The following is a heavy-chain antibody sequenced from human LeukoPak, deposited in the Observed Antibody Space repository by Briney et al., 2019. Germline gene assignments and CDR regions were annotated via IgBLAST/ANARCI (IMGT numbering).Heavy chain of an antibody. Sequence: ASVKVSCKASGYTFTSYAMHWVRQAPGQRLEWMGWINAGNGNTKYSQEFQGRVTITRDTSASTAYMELRSLRSDDTAVYYCARGAHYYYYYYMDVGGKGTTVTTSS. V-gene: IGHV1-3*01. J-gene: IGHJ6*03. CDR1: GYTFTSYA. CDR3: ARGAHYYYYYYMDV. CDR2: INAGNGNT.